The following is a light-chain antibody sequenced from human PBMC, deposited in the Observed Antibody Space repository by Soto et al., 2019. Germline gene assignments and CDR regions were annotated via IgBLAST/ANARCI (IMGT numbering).Light chain of an antibody. Sequence: QSVLTQPASVSGSPGQSITISCIGSSSDIGTYNLVSWYQHHPGKAPKLIIYEGSLRPSGISYRFSASKSGNTASLTISGLQAEDKADYHCCSYAGSDTWVFGGGTKLTVL. CDR1: SSDIGTYNL. CDR2: EGS. V-gene: IGLV2-23*01. CDR3: CSYAGSDTWV. J-gene: IGLJ2*01.